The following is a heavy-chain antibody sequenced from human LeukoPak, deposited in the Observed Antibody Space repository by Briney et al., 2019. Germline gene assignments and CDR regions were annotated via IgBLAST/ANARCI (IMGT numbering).Heavy chain of an antibody. CDR3: ARDRVLWLVRYDAFDI. V-gene: IGHV3-48*01. D-gene: IGHD6-19*01. CDR1: GFTFSSYS. J-gene: IGHJ3*02. Sequence: PGGSLRLSCAASGFTFSSYSMNWVRQAPGKGLEWVSYISSSSSTIYYADSVKGRFTISRDNAKNSLYLQMNSLRAEDTAVYYCARDRVLWLVRYDAFDIWGQGTMVTVSS. CDR2: ISSSSSTI.